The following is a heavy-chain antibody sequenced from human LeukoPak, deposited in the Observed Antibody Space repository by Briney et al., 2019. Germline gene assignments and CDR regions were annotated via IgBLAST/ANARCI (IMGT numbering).Heavy chain of an antibody. CDR1: GFTFSSYS. CDR2: ISSSSSYI. CDR3: ARDYKYDWELPLRGGYFDY. J-gene: IGHJ4*02. Sequence: GGSLRLSCAASGFTFSSYSMNWVRQAPGKGLEWVSSISSSSSYIYYADSVKGRFTISRDNAKNSLYLQMNSLRAEDTAVYYCARDYKYDWELPLRGGYFDYWGQGTLVTVSS. D-gene: IGHD1-26*01. V-gene: IGHV3-21*01.